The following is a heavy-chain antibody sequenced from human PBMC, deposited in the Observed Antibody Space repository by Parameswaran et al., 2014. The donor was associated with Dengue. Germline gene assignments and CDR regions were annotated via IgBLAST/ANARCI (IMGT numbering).Heavy chain of an antibody. V-gene: IGHV5-51*01. Sequence: VRQAPGKGLEWIGYIYPGDSDTRYSPSFQGQVTISADKSISAAYLQWSSLKASDTAMYYCGRPGGGAFNIWGQGTMVTVSS. J-gene: IGHJ3*02. CDR2: IYPGDSDT. CDR3: GRPGGGAFNI. D-gene: IGHD4-23*01.